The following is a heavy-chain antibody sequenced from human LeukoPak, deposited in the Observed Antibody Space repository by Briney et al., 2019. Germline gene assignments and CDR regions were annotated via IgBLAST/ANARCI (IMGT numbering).Heavy chain of an antibody. V-gene: IGHV3-7*04. CDR1: GFSFTNFW. Sequence: GGSLSLSCAVSGFSFTNFWMSWVRQAPGRGLEWVANIHPEGNEKYHVESVKGRFTISRDNTKNLLFLQMNGLRVQDTAVYYCARGHAFSGDHWGQGTLVTVSS. CDR2: IHPEGNEK. J-gene: IGHJ4*02. CDR3: ARGHAFSGDH.